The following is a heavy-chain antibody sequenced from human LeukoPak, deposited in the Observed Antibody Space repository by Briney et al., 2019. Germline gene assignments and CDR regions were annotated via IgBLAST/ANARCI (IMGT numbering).Heavy chain of an antibody. D-gene: IGHD4-17*01. CDR2: IIPIFGTA. CDR3: ARVSSQVPYGDYPLDY. J-gene: IGHJ4*02. Sequence: ASVKVSCKASGGTFSSYAISWVRQAPGQGLEWMGGIIPIFGTANYAQKFQGRVTITADESTSTAYMELSSLRSGDTAVYYCARVSSQVPYGDYPLDYWGQGTLVTVSS. CDR1: GGTFSSYA. V-gene: IGHV1-69*13.